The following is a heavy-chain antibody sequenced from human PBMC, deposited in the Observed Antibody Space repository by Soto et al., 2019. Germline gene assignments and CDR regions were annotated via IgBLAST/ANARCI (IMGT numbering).Heavy chain of an antibody. CDR1: GYTFSNYG. CDR2: ISGYNGNT. J-gene: IGHJ4*02. D-gene: IGHD3-10*01. Sequence: QVQLVQSGAEVKKPGASVKVSCKTSGYTFSNYGITWVRQAPGQGLEWMGWISGYNGNTNYAQKLQGRDTMTTDTSTSTAYMELRSLRSDDTAIYYCARDISMVRDWGQGTLVTVSS. CDR3: ARDISMVRD. V-gene: IGHV1-18*01.